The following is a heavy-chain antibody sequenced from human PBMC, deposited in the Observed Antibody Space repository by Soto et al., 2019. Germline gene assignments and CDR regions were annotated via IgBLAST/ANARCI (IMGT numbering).Heavy chain of an antibody. V-gene: IGHV3-23*01. CDR2: ISGSGGST. CDR1: GFTFSSYA. Sequence: GGSLRLSCAASGFTFSSYAMSWVRQAPGKGLEWVSAISGSGGSTYYADSVKGRFTISRDNSKNTLYLQVNSLRAEDTAVYYCTTPRPQHYETTGYPDGFDMWGQGPMVTVSS. D-gene: IGHD3-22*01. J-gene: IGHJ3*02. CDR3: TTPRPQHYETTGYPDGFDM.